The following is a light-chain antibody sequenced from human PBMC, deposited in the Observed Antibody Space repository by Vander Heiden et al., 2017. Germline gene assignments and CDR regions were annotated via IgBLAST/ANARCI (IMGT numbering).Light chain of an antibody. CDR2: KAS. J-gene: IGKJ2*01. CDR3: QHYNTYSYT. V-gene: IGKV1-5*03. CDR1: QRASSW. Sequence: DIQMTQSPSTLSASVGDRVTITCRASQRASSWLAWYQHKPGEAPRLLIYKASNLGSGVPSRFSGSGSGTEFTLTISSLQPDDSATYSCQHYNTYSYTFGQGTKLEIK.